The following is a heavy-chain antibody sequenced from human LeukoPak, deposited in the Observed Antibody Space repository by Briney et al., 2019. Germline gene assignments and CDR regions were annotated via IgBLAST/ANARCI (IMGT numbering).Heavy chain of an antibody. CDR2: IYPGDSDT. V-gene: IGHV5-51*01. J-gene: IGHJ3*02. Sequence: GESLKISCKGSGYGFTSYWIGWVRRMPGKGLERRGIIYPGDSDTRYSPSFQGQVTITADKSIGTAYLQWSSLKASDTAMYYCARQGLGGGDGSGAFDIWGQGTMVTVSS. D-gene: IGHD2-21*02. CDR1: GYGFTSYW. CDR3: ARQGLGGGDGSGAFDI.